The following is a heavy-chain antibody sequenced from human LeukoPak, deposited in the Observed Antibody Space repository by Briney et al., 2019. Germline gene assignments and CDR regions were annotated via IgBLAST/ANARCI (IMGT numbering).Heavy chain of an antibody. D-gene: IGHD6-13*01. J-gene: IGHJ3*01. CDR1: GFTFSSYE. V-gene: IGHV3-48*03. CDR3: AKDLAAGIAFDL. CDR2: ISSSGSAI. Sequence: GGSLRLSCAVSGFTFSSYEMNWVRQAPGKGLEWVSYISSSGSAIYYADSVKGRFTISRDNSKNTLYLQMNSLRAEDTAVYYCAKDLAAGIAFDLWGQGTMVIVSS.